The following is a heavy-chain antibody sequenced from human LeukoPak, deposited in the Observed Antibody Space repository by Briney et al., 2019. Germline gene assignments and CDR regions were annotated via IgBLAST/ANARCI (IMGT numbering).Heavy chain of an antibody. CDR2: IYHSGST. D-gene: IGHD3-10*01. CDR1: GGSISSGGYS. CDR3: ARGGYYYGSGSSYYYYGMDV. V-gene: IGHV4-30-2*01. Sequence: SETLSLTCAVSGGSISSGGYSWSWIRQPPGKGLEWIGYIYHSGSTYYNPSLKSRVTISVDRSKNQFSLKLSSATAADTAVYYCARGGYYYGSGSSYYYYGMDVWGKGTTVTVSS. J-gene: IGHJ6*04.